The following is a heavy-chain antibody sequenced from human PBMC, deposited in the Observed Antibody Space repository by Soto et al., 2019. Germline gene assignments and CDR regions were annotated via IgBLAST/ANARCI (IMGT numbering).Heavy chain of an antibody. D-gene: IGHD3-10*01. CDR1: GGSISSGGYY. V-gene: IGHV4-31*03. CDR3: ARGATLWFGELSGGDI. CDR2: IYYSGST. Sequence: QVQLQESGPGLVKPSQTLSLTCTVSGGSISSGGYYWSWIRQHPGKGLEWIGYIYYSGSTYYNPSLKSRVTRSVDTSKNQFPLKLSSVPAADTAVYYCARGATLWFGELSGGDIWGQGTMVTVSS. J-gene: IGHJ3*02.